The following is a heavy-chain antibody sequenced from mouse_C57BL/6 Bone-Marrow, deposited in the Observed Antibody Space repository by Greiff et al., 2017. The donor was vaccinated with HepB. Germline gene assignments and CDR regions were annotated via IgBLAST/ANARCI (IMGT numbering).Heavy chain of an antibody. D-gene: IGHD2-3*01. CDR1: GYTFTDYY. J-gene: IGHJ3*01. CDR3: ARWDDGYYGFAY. V-gene: IGHV1-19*01. Sequence: VQLQQSGPVLVKPGASVKMSCKASGYTFTDYYMNWVKQSHGKSLEWIGVINPYNGGTSYNQKFKGKATLTVDKSSSTAYMELNSLTSEDSAVYYCARWDDGYYGFAYWGQGTLVTVSA. CDR2: INPYNGGT.